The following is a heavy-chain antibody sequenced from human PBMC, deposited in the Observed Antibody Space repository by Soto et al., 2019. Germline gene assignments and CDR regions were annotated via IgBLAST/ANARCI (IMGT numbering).Heavy chain of an antibody. Sequence: GGSLRLSCAASGFTFSSYAMHWVRQAPGKGLEWVAVISYDGAEKYYVDSVEGRFTISRDNAENSLYLHMNSLRAEDTAVYHCARGWGYFDNSGFPYFYAMDVWGQGTTVTVSS. CDR1: GFTFSSYA. CDR3: ARGWGYFDNSGFPYFYAMDV. J-gene: IGHJ6*02. D-gene: IGHD3-22*01. V-gene: IGHV3-30*04. CDR2: ISYDGAEK.